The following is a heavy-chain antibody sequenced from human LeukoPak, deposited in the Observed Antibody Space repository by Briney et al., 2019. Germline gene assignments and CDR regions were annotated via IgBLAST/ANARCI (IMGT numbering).Heavy chain of an antibody. J-gene: IGHJ5*02. V-gene: IGHV3-33*01. D-gene: IGHD6-13*01. Sequence: PGGSLRLSCVASGFTFSSYGMHWVRQAPGKGLEWMAVIRYDGSNKYYGDSVKGRFTISRDNSKNTLYLQMNSLRGEDTAVYYCARDSLNSSSGWFDPWGQGTLVTVSS. CDR3: ARDSLNSSSGWFDP. CDR1: GFTFSSYG. CDR2: IRYDGSNK.